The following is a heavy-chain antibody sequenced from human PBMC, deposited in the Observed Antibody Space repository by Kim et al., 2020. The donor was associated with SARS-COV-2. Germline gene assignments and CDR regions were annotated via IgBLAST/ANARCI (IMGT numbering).Heavy chain of an antibody. V-gene: IGHV3-11*01. D-gene: IGHD1-7*01. J-gene: IGHJ4*02. CDR2: ISSSGSTI. Sequence: GGSLRLSCAAPGFTFSNYYMSWIRQSPGKGLEWVSYISSSGSTIYYADSVRGRFTISRDNANNSLYLQMNSLRAEDTAVYYCAREEITGTTGFDYWGQGTLVTVSS. CDR1: GFTFSNYY. CDR3: AREEITGTTGFDY.